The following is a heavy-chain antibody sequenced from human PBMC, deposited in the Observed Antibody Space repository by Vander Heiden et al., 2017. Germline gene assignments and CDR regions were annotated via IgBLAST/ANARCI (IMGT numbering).Heavy chain of an antibody. CDR1: GGSITSHY. J-gene: IGHJ4*02. V-gene: IGHV4-59*11. CDR2: VYYSGST. CDR3: ARDSSYFEY. Sequence: QVQLQASGPGLVKPSATLSLTCTVSGGSITSHYWSWIRQPPGKGLEWIGYVYYSGSTNYNPSLKSRVTISVDTPKNQFSLKLSSVTAADTAVYYCARDSSYFEYWGQGTLVTVSS.